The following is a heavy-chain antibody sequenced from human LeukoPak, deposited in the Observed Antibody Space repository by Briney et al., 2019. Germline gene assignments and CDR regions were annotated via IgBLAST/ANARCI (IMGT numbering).Heavy chain of an antibody. V-gene: IGHV3-7*01. J-gene: IGHJ4*02. CDR3: TRATGWYPDY. CDR2: IKHDGIEM. D-gene: IGHD6-19*01. CDR1: GFTFSGYW. Sequence: PGGSLRLSCEASGFTFSGYWMHWVRQAPGKGLEWVANIKHDGIEMNYADSAKGRFTISRDNAKNSLYLQMTSLRAEDTALYYCTRATGWYPDYWGQGTLITVSS.